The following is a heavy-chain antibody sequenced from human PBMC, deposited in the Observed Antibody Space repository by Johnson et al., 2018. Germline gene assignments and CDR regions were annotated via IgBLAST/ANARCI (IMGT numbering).Heavy chain of an antibody. CDR1: GFSFSSFT. J-gene: IGHJ6*03. CDR2: ISDDGTKK. CDR3: ARATGGPYYYYYMDV. Sequence: QVQLVQSGGGVVQXGRSLRLSCAASGFSFSSFTMHWVRQAPGKGLEWVAVISDDGTKKYSADSVKGRFTISRDNSKNPLYLQMNSLRSDDTGVYYCARATGGPYYYYYMDVWGKGTTVTVSS. D-gene: IGHD3-10*01. V-gene: IGHV3-30-3*01.